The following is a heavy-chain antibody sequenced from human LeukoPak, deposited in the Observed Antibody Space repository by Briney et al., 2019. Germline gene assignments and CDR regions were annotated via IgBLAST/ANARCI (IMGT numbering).Heavy chain of an antibody. CDR1: GFSFRSYA. D-gene: IGHD3-10*01. Sequence: GGSLRLSCAASGFSFRSYAMHWVRQAPGKGLEYVSAISSNGGATYYANSVKGRFTISRDNSMNTLWLQMGSLRAEDMAVYYCARTMVRGIVITELDYWGHGALVTVSS. CDR2: ISSNGGAT. CDR3: ARTMVRGIVITELDY. V-gene: IGHV3-64*01. J-gene: IGHJ4*01.